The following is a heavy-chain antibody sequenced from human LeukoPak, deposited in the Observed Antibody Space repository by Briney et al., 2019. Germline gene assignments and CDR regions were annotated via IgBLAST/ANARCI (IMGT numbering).Heavy chain of an antibody. Sequence: SETLSLTCTVSGGSISSYYWSWIRQPPGKGLEWIGYIYYSGSTNYNPSLKSRVTISVGTSKKQFSLKLSSVTAADTAVYYCARGVVSSSWYVHYYYYYMDVWGKGTTVTVSS. CDR1: GGSISSYY. CDR2: IYYSGST. J-gene: IGHJ6*03. CDR3: ARGVVSSSWYVHYYYYYMDV. D-gene: IGHD6-13*01. V-gene: IGHV4-59*12.